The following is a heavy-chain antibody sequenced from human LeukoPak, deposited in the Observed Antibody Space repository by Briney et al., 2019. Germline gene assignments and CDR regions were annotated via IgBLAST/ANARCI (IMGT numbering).Heavy chain of an antibody. V-gene: IGHV1-24*01. D-gene: IGHD6-13*01. CDR3: ATAPSGVSSMDY. CDR2: FDPEDGET. CDR1: GYTLTELS. Sequence: ASVKVSCKVSGYTLTELSMHWVRQAPGKGLEWMGGFDPEDGETIYAQRFQGRVTMTEDTSTDTAYMELSGLRSEDTAVYYCATAPSGVSSMDYWGQGTLVTVSS. J-gene: IGHJ4*02.